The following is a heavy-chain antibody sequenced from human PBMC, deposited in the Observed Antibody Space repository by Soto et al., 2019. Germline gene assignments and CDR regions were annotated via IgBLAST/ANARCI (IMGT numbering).Heavy chain of an antibody. V-gene: IGHV3-33*01. D-gene: IGHD1-26*01. CDR2: TWYDGSNK. Sequence: QVQLVESGGGAVQPGRSLRLSCAASGFTFSNYGMHWVRQAPGKGLEWVAVTWYDGSNKHYADSVKGRFTISRDNPKNTLYLQMSSLRPEDTAVYYCARSPQVGATIDYFAYWGQGTLVTVSS. CDR1: GFTFSNYG. J-gene: IGHJ4*02. CDR3: ARSPQVGATIDYFAY.